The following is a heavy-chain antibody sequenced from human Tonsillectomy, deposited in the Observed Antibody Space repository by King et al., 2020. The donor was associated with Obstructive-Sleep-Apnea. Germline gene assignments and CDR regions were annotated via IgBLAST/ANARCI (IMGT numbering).Heavy chain of an antibody. CDR1: GGTFSKAW. CDR3: TTDCVVSSVWCGAFHY. J-gene: IGHJ4*02. Sequence: VQLVESGGGLVKPGGSLRLSCAASGGTFSKAWMTWVRQAPGKWLEWGGRINNKANGETPDYGAPVKGRFTISRDDSKDTLYLQMNSLKSEDTAMYYCTTDCVVSSVWCGAFHYWGQGALVTVSS. V-gene: IGHV3-15*01. D-gene: IGHD6-19*01. CDR2: INNKANGETP.